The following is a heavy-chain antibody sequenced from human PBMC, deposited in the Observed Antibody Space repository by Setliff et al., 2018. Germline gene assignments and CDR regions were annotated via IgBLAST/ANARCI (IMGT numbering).Heavy chain of an antibody. Sequence: SETLSLTCTVSGASISSYYWSWIRQPPGKGLEWIGYIYYGGTTNYNPSLKSRVSISLDTSKSQFSLRLSSLTAADTAVYYCARHRRDSSGNYFVGLYYFDYWGQGTPVTVSS. J-gene: IGHJ4*02. CDR3: ARHRRDSSGNYFVGLYYFDY. CDR2: IYYGGTT. V-gene: IGHV4-59*08. D-gene: IGHD3-22*01. CDR1: GASISSYY.